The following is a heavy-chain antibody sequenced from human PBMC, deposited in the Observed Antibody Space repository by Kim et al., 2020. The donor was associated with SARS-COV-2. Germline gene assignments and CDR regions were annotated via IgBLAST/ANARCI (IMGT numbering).Heavy chain of an antibody. CDR1: GGSISSSSYY. Sequence: SETLSLTCSVSGGSISSSSYYWGWIRQPPVNGLEWIASIYYSWSTYYSPSLKSRVTISVDTSKTQFSLNLPSVTAADTAVSYSAIIGSYASGIYRYCYF. D-gene: IGHD3-10*01. V-gene: IGHV4-39*07. CDR3: AIIGSYASGIYRYCYF. J-gene: IGHJ2*01. CDR2: IYYSWST.